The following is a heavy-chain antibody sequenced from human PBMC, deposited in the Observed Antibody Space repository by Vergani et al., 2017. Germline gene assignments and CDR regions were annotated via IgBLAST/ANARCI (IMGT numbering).Heavy chain of an antibody. Sequence: QVQLQQWGAGLLKPSETLSLTCAVYGGSFSGYYWSWIRQPPGKGLEWIGEINHSGSTNYNPSLKSRVTISVDTSKNQFSLKLSSVTAADTAVYYCASGTYDCWSGHVRFDPWGQGTLVTVSS. J-gene: IGHJ5*02. V-gene: IGHV4-34*01. CDR1: GGSFSGYY. CDR3: ASGTYDCWSGHVRFDP. D-gene: IGHD3-3*01. CDR2: INHSGST.